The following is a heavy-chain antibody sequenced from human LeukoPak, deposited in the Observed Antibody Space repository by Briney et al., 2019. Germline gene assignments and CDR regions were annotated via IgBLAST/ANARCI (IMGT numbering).Heavy chain of an antibody. Sequence: ASVKVSCKASGYTFTSYYIHWVRQAPGQGLEWMGIINPSGGSTNYAQDFQGRVTMTRDTSTSTVYMELSSLRSEDTAVYYCARDRLGNWFDPWGQGTLVTVSS. CDR2: INPSGGST. CDR3: ARDRLGNWFDP. J-gene: IGHJ5*02. D-gene: IGHD6-19*01. V-gene: IGHV1-46*01. CDR1: GYTFTSYY.